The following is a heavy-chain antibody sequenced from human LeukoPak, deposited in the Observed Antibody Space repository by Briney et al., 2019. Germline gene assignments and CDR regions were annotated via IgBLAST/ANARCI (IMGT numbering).Heavy chain of an antibody. Sequence: SGGSLRLSCAASGFTVSSNYMSWVRQAPGKGLEWVSVIYSGGSTYYADSVKGRFTISRDNSKNTLYLQMTSLRAEDTAVYYCARDRRYYDFWSAPYGMDVWGQGTTVTVSS. CDR1: GFTVSSNY. J-gene: IGHJ6*02. D-gene: IGHD3-3*01. CDR3: ARDRRYYDFWSAPYGMDV. V-gene: IGHV3-53*01. CDR2: IYSGGST.